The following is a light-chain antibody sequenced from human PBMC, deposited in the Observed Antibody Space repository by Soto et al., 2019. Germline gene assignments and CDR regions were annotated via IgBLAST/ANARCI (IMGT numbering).Light chain of an antibody. Sequence: DIQMTQSPSSLSASVGDRVTITCRASQGISIFLAGYQQKPGKVPKLLIYAASTLQSGVPSRFSGSGSGTDFTLTTSRLQPEDVATYYCQKYKSAPYTVGQGTKLEIK. CDR3: QKYKSAPYT. CDR2: AAS. V-gene: IGKV1-27*01. J-gene: IGKJ2*01. CDR1: QGISIF.